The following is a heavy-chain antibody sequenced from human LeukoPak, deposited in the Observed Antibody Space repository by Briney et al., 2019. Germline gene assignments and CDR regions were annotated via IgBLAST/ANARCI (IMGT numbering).Heavy chain of an antibody. CDR2: INAGNGNT. CDR3: ARGLGGRRVYYYYGMDV. CDR1: GYTFISYA. V-gene: IGHV1-3*01. J-gene: IGHJ6*04. D-gene: IGHD3-16*01. Sequence: ASVKVSCKASGYTFISYAMHWVRQAPGQRLEWMGWINAGNGNTKYSQKFQGRVTITRDTSASTAYMELSSLRSEDTAVYYCARGLGGRRVYYYYGMDVWGKGTTVTVSS.